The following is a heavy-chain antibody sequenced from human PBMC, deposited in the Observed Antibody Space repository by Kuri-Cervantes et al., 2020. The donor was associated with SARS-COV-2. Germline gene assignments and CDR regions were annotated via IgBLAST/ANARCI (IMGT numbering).Heavy chain of an antibody. Sequence: GSLRLSCTVSGGSISSYYWSWIRQPPGKGLEWIGYIYYSGSTNHNPSLKSRVTISVDTSKNQFSLKLSSVTAADTAVYYCAREDLSVVVPAAFFDYWGQGTLVTVSS. D-gene: IGHD2-2*01. V-gene: IGHV4-59*01. J-gene: IGHJ4*02. CDR2: IYYSGST. CDR1: GGSISSYY. CDR3: AREDLSVVVPAAFFDY.